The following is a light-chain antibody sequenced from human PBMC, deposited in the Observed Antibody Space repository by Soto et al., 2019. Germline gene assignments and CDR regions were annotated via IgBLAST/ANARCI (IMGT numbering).Light chain of an antibody. Sequence: QSPLTQPASVSGSPGQSITISCSGTTREVVSYLLVSWYQQHPGKAPKLIIYEGSKQPSGVSHRFSGSKSVNTASLTISGLHAEDESDYYCGSYAGSDSFLGFGAGTKLTVL. CDR2: EGS. CDR1: TREVVSYLL. J-gene: IGLJ1*01. CDR3: GSYAGSDSFLG. V-gene: IGLV2-23*01.